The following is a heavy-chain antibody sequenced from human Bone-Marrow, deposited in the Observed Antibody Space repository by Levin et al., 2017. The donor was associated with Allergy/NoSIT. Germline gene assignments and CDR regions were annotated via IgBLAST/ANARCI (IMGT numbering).Heavy chain of an antibody. D-gene: IGHD3-3*01. J-gene: IGHJ4*02. V-gene: IGHV4-39*02. CDR2: IYYSGKT. CDR3: AGLGRSYYGFSSPPYSYAY. Sequence: PSETLSLTCTVSGGSISSISYYWGWIRQPPGKGLEWIGSIYYSGKTYYHPSLKSRVTISVDTSKNHFSLKLSSVTAGDTAGYYCAGLGRSYYGFSSPPYSYAYWGQGTLVTVSS. CDR1: GGSISSISYY.